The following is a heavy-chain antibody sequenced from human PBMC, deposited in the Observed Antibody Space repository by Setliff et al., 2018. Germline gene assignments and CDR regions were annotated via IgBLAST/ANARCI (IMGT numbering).Heavy chain of an antibody. V-gene: IGHV1-69*13. CDR2: IIPIFGTA. D-gene: IGHD1-26*01. Sequence: ASVKVSCKVSGYTLTELSMHWVRQAPGQGLEWMGGIIPIFGTAKYAQKFQGRVTITADQSTRTAYMELSSLRSEDTAVYYCAIPSSGNFYFDYWGQGTLVTVSS. CDR1: GYTLTELS. J-gene: IGHJ4*02. CDR3: AIPSSGNFYFDY.